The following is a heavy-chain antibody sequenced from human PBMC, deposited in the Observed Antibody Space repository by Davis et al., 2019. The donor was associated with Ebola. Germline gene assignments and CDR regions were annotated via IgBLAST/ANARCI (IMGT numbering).Heavy chain of an antibody. V-gene: IGHV1-8*02. Sequence: ASAKVSCKASAGTFSTYAISWVRQAPGQGLEWMGWISASNGYTGYAQTFQGRVTMTRNTSISTAYMELSSLRSEETAVYYCARVNRVVSGEWRDYYYGMDVWGQGTTVTVSS. D-gene: IGHD3-3*01. CDR3: ARVNRVVSGEWRDYYYGMDV. CDR2: ISASNGYT. CDR1: AGTFSTYA. J-gene: IGHJ6*02.